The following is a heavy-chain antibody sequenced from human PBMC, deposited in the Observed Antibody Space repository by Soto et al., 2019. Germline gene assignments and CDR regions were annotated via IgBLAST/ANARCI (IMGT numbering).Heavy chain of an antibody. CDR1: GFTFRSYS. J-gene: IGHJ3*02. Sequence: GSLRLSCAASGFTFRSYSMNWVRQAPGKGLEWVSYISSSSSTIYYADSVKGRFTISRDNAKNSLYLQMNSLRAEDTAVYYCARGGPDAFDIWGQGTMVTVSS. CDR3: ARGGPDAFDI. CDR2: ISSSSSTI. V-gene: IGHV3-48*01.